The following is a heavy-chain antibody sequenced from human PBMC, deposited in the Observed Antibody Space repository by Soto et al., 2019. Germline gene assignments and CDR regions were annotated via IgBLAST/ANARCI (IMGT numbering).Heavy chain of an antibody. CDR1: GGTFRNYP. J-gene: IGHJ4*02. CDR2: IFPLTDIP. CDR3: ARGPLVVLNYLES. Sequence: QVQLVQSGTEVKKPGSSVKVSCKASGGTFRNYPINWVRQAPGQGLEWMGSIFPLTDIPDYAQNFQGSLTITPDKSTGTAYMELISLTSDDTAIYFCARGPLVVLNYLESWCQGTLVTVSS. V-gene: IGHV1-69*02.